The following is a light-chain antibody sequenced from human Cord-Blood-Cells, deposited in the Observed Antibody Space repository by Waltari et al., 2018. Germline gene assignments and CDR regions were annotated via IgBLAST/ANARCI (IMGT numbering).Light chain of an antibody. CDR2: DVS. V-gene: IGLV2-14*03. CDR1: SSDVGGYNY. CDR3: SSYTSSSTLVV. Sequence: QSALTQPASVSGSPGQSITISCTGTSSDVGGYNYLSWYQHHPGKAPKLMIYDVSHRPSGVSNRFSGSKSGNTASLTISGLQAEDEADYYCSSYTSSSTLVVFGGGTKLTVL. J-gene: IGLJ2*01.